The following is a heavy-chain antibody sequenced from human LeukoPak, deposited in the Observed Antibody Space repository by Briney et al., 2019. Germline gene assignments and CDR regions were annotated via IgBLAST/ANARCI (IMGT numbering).Heavy chain of an antibody. J-gene: IGHJ3*02. CDR1: GFTFNNYA. D-gene: IGHD7-27*01. CDR3: GRDLNWGAFDI. CDR2: IRANGETT. V-gene: IGHV3-23*01. Sequence: GGSLRLPCVASGFTFNNYAMTWVRQAPGKGLEWVSGIRANGETTYYADSVRGRFTISRDNSRSMVWLQMNSLTAEDTAMYYCGRDLNWGAFDIRGLGTLVTVSS.